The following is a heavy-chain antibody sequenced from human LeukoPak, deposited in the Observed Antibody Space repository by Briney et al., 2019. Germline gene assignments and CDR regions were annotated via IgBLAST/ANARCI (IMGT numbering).Heavy chain of an antibody. Sequence: SETLSLTCTVSGGSISSYYWSWIRQPPGKGLEWIAYIYYSGSTYYNPSLKSRVTISVDTSKNQFSLKLSSVTAADTAVYYCARLRQEGGSYYDAFDIWGQGTMVTVSS. CDR1: GGSISSYY. D-gene: IGHD1-26*01. J-gene: IGHJ3*02. CDR2: IYYSGST. V-gene: IGHV4-59*08. CDR3: ARLRQEGGSYYDAFDI.